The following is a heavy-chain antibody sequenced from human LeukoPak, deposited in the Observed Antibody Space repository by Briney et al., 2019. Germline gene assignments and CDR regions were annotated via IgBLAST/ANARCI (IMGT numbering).Heavy chain of an antibody. Sequence: GGSLRLSCEASEFTLSNAWMSWVRQAPGKGLEWMGIIYPGDSDTRYSPSFQGQVTISTDKSISTAYLQWSSLKASDTAMYYCARVRYSGYDFNYWGQGTLVTVSS. CDR1: EFTLSNAW. D-gene: IGHD5-12*01. CDR2: IYPGDSDT. CDR3: ARVRYSGYDFNY. V-gene: IGHV5-51*01. J-gene: IGHJ4*02.